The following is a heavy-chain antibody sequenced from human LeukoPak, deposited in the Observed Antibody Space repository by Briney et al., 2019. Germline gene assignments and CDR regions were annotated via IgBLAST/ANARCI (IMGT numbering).Heavy chain of an antibody. J-gene: IGHJ4*02. Sequence: SETLSLTCTVSGGSISSYYWSWIRQPPGKGLEWIGYIYHTGSTLYNPSLKSRVTVSIDTSKSQFSLRLSSVTAADTAVYYCARLDNYVWGDWGQGTLVTVSS. V-gene: IGHV4-59*08. D-gene: IGHD3-16*01. CDR2: IYHTGST. CDR1: GGSISSYY. CDR3: ARLDNYVWGD.